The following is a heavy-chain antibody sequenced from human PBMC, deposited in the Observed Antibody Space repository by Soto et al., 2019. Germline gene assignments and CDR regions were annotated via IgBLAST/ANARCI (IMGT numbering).Heavy chain of an antibody. V-gene: IGHV2-5*02. CDR1: GFSLSTTGVG. CDR3: VQSRCGGDCLQSYSSHSYYGLDV. CDR2: IYWDDDK. J-gene: IGHJ6*02. Sequence: QITLKESGPTLVKPTQTLTLTCSFSGFSLSTTGVGVGWIRQPPGKALEWLALIYWDDDKRYNPSLNSRLTITKDTSQIPVVPAMTNMDPVDTATYYCVQSRCGGDCLQSYSSHSYYGLDVWGQGTTVTVSS. D-gene: IGHD2-21*02.